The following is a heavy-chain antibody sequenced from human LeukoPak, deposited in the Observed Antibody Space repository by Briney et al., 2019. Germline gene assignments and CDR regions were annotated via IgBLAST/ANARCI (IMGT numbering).Heavy chain of an antibody. D-gene: IGHD6-19*01. Sequence: GGSLRLSCAAFGFTFSSYAMSWVRQAPGKGLEWVSAISGGGGSTYYADSVKGRFTISRDNSKNTLYLQMNSLRAEDTAVYYCARDMSSGGYFDYWGQGTLVTVSS. J-gene: IGHJ4*02. CDR3: ARDMSSGGYFDY. CDR1: GFTFSSYA. CDR2: ISGGGGST. V-gene: IGHV3-23*01.